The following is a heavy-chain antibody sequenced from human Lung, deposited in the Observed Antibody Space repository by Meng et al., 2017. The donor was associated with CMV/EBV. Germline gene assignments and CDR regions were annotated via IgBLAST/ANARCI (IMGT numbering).Heavy chain of an antibody. CDR1: GGSISSSSYN. CDR3: ARHHHSPTFDY. V-gene: IGHV4-39*01. CDR2: VVYSGTT. D-gene: IGHD1-14*01. J-gene: IGHJ4*02. Sequence: ESGPGRVNPSEPLSLTCTVSGGSISSSSYNWAWIRQPPGEGLEWIGSVVYSGTTYYTSSLKSRVSISVDTSKNQFSLKLSSVTAADTAVYYCARHHHSPTFDYWGQGTLVTVSS.